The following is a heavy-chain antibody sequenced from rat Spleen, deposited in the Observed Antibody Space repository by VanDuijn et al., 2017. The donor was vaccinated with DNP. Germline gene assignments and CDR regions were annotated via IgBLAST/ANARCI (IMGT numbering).Heavy chain of an antibody. CDR2: ISYSGGT. Sequence: VQMKETGPGLVKPSQSLSLTCSVTGYSITSNYWGWIRKFPGNKMEWIGHISYSGGTTYRPSLKSRIYITRDTSKNQFFLQLSSVTTEDTATYYCARWNLGTSTLDYWGQGVMVTVSS. CDR1: GYSITSNY. D-gene: IGHD1-5*01. CDR3: ARWNLGTSTLDY. V-gene: IGHV3-1*01. J-gene: IGHJ2*01.